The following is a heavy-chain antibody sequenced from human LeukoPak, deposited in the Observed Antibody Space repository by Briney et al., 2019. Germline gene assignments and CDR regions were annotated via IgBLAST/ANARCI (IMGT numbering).Heavy chain of an antibody. Sequence: GGSLRLSCAASGFTFSNYWMGWVRQAPGKRLEWVANMNIDGSEKYYADSVKGRFSISRDNSKNTLFLQTTSLRAEDTALYYCARIHDYSNYFHWYFDLWGRGTLVTVSS. CDR3: ARIHDYSNYFHWYFDL. CDR1: GFTFSNYW. V-gene: IGHV3-7*03. D-gene: IGHD4-11*01. J-gene: IGHJ2*01. CDR2: MNIDGSEK.